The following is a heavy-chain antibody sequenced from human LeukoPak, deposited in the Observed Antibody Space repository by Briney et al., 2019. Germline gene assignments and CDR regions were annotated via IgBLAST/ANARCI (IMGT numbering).Heavy chain of an antibody. Sequence: TGRSLRLSCAASGFTFDDYAMHRVRQAPGKGLEWVSGISWNSGSIGYADSVKGRFTISRDNAKNSLYLQMNSLRAEDMALYYCAKGVRGYYDSSGYYFDYWGQGTLVTVSS. V-gene: IGHV3-9*03. CDR1: GFTFDDYA. D-gene: IGHD3-22*01. CDR3: AKGVRGYYDSSGYYFDY. J-gene: IGHJ4*02. CDR2: ISWNSGSI.